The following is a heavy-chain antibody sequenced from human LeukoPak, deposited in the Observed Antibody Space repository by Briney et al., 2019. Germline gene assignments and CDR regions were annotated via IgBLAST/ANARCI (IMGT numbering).Heavy chain of an antibody. V-gene: IGHV3-15*01. CDR2: IKSKTDGGTT. CDR1: GFTFSNAW. Sequence: GGSLRLSCAASGFTFSNAWMSWVRQAPGKGLEWVGRIKSKTDGGTTDYAAPVKGRFTISRDDSKNTLYLQMNSLKTEDTAVYYCTTGFISGYSSSWYGYFQHWGQGALVTVSS. CDR3: TTGFISGYSSSWYGYFQH. J-gene: IGHJ1*01. D-gene: IGHD6-13*01.